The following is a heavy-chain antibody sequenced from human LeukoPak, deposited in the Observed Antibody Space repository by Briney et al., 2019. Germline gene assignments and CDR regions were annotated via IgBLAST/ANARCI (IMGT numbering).Heavy chain of an antibody. J-gene: IGHJ4*02. CDR1: GFTFDDYA. CDR3: AKDMQTIAAAGRKYYFDY. Sequence: PGGSLRLSCAASGFTFDDYAVHWVRQAPGKGLEWVSGISWNSGSIGYADSVKGRFTISRDNAKNSLYLQMNSLRAEDTALYYCAKDMQTIAAAGRKYYFDYWGQGTLVTVSS. D-gene: IGHD6-13*01. V-gene: IGHV3-9*01. CDR2: ISWNSGSI.